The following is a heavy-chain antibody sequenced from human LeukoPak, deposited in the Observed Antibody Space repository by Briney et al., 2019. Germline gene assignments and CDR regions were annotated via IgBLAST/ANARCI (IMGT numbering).Heavy chain of an antibody. CDR3: ARDFYYDPGDQPYYFDY. CDR2: ISYDGSNK. D-gene: IGHD3-10*02. J-gene: IGHJ4*02. V-gene: IGHV3-30*03. CDR1: GFTFSSYG. Sequence: GGSLRLSCAASGFTFSSYGMHWVRQAPGKGLEWVAVISYDGSNKYYADSVKGRFTISRDNSKNTLYLQMNSLRAEDTAVYYCARDFYYDPGDQPYYFDYWGQGTLVTVSS.